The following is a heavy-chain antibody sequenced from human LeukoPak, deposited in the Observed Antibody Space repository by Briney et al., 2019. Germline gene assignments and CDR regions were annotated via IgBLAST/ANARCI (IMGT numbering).Heavy chain of an antibody. J-gene: IGHJ4*02. V-gene: IGHV1-46*01. D-gene: IGHD5-24*01. Sequence: ASVKVSCEASGYTFTNYYIHWVRQAPGQGLEWMGIINPSGGSTTYAQKFQGRVTMTRDTSTSTVYMELSSLRSDDTAVYYCARGGKGNADGYNRALDYWGQGTLVTVSS. CDR2: INPSGGST. CDR3: ARGGKGNADGYNRALDY. CDR1: GYTFTNYY.